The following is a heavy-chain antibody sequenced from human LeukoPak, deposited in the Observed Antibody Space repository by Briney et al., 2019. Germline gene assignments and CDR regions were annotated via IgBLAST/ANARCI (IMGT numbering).Heavy chain of an antibody. J-gene: IGHJ4*02. CDR2: INWNSGGI. CDR3: AKVRAPLSGNSYYFDY. V-gene: IGHV3-9*01. CDR1: GCTFDDYA. D-gene: IGHD1-26*01. Sequence: PGGSLRLSCTASGCTFDDYAMHWVRQAPGKGLEWVSGINWNSGGIAYADSVKGRFTISRDNAKNSLYLQMNSLRPEDTALYYCAKVRAPLSGNSYYFDYWGQGTLVNVSS.